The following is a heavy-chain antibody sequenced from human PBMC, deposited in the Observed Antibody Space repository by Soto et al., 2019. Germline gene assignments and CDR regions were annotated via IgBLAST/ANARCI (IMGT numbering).Heavy chain of an antibody. CDR3: ARSVWDIVVVPAAIDDAFDI. Sequence: GASVKVSCKASGGTFSSYTISWVRQAPGQGREWMGRIIPILGIANYAQNFQGRVTITADKSTSTAYLELSSLRSEDTAVYYCARSVWDIVVVPAAIDDAFDIWGQGTMVT. V-gene: IGHV1-69*02. D-gene: IGHD2-2*01. CDR2: IIPILGIA. J-gene: IGHJ3*02. CDR1: GGTFSSYT.